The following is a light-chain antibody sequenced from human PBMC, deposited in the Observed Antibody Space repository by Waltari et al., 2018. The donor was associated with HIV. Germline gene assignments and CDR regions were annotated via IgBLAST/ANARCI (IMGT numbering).Light chain of an antibody. CDR1: HSVSSNS. CDR2: GAS. V-gene: IGKV3-20*01. CDR3: QHYGSSPWT. Sequence: EIVLTQSPATLSLSPGERATLSCRASHSVSSNSLAWYQQKPGQPPRFLIYGASSRAIGIPDRFSGSGSGTDFTLTISRLEPEDFAIYYGQHYGSSPWTFGQGTKVEIK. J-gene: IGKJ1*01.